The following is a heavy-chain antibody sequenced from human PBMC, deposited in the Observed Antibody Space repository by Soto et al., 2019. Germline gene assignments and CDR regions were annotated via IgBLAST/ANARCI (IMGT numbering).Heavy chain of an antibody. CDR2: VCDAGNT. Sequence: QVQLQESGPGLVKPSETLSLICTVSGGSVSGPHWSWIRQAPGKGLEWIGAVCDAGNTDYYPSLQSRVSIPLDASKTHFSLKMTSVTAADTGVYYCARGSDQNKGGYWGQGTLVTVPS. J-gene: IGHJ4*02. CDR3: ARGSDQNKGGY. CDR1: GGSVSGPH. V-gene: IGHV4-59*02.